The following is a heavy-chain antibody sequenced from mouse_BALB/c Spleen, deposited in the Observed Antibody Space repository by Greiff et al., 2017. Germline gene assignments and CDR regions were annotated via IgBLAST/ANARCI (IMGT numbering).Heavy chain of an antibody. V-gene: IGHV3-2*02. CDR2: ISYSGST. D-gene: IGHD1-1*01. J-gene: IGHJ2*01. CDR1: GYSITSDYA. CDR3: ARGGYYGFDY. Sequence: EVKLEESGPGLVKPSQSLSLTCTVTGYSITSDYAWNWIRQFPGNKLEWMGYISYSGSTSYNPSLKSRISITRDTSKNQFFLQLNSVTTEDTATYYCARGGYYGFDYWGQGTTLTVSS.